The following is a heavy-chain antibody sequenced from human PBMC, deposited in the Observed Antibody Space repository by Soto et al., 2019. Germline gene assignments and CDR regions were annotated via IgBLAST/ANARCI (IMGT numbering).Heavy chain of an antibody. J-gene: IGHJ4*02. V-gene: IGHV1-18*01. CDR3: ARGGSSSRRTDY. D-gene: IGHD6-6*01. CDR1: GYTFNIYG. CDR2: ISGYNGNT. Sequence: QVQLVQSGAEVKKPGASVKVSCKASGYTFNIYGITWVRQAPGQGLEWMGWISGYNGNTYYAQKLQGRVTMTTDTSTSTAYMELKSLKSDDTAVYYCARGGSSSRRTDYWGQGTFVTVSS.